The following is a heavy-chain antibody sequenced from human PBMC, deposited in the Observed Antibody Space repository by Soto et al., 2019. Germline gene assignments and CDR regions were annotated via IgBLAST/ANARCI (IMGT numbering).Heavy chain of an antibody. Sequence: ASVKVSCKASGYTFTSYGIIWLRQAPGQGLEWMGWISAYNGNTNYGQKLQGRVTITTDTSTSTAYMELRSLRSDDTAVYYCARDPYYDGSGHKDGFDYWGQGTLVTVSS. J-gene: IGHJ4*02. D-gene: IGHD3-22*01. CDR3: ARDPYYDGSGHKDGFDY. CDR2: ISAYNGNT. V-gene: IGHV1-18*04. CDR1: GYTFTSYG.